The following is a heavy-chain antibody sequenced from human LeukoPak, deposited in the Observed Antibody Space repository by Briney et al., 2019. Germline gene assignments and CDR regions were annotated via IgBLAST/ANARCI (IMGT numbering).Heavy chain of an antibody. D-gene: IGHD2-15*01. CDR3: ARVLRDYYYYYGMDV. V-gene: IGHV1-8*01. CDR1: GYTFTSYD. CDR2: MNPNSGNT. Sequence: ASVKVSCKASGYTFTSYDINWVRQATGQGLEWMGWMNPNSGNTGYAQKFQGRVTMTRNTSIGTAYMELSSLRSEDTAVYYCARVLRDYYYYYGMDVWGQGTTVTVSS. J-gene: IGHJ6*02.